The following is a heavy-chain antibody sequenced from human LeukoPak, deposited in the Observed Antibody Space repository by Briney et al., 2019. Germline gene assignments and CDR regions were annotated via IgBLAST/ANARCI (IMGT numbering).Heavy chain of an antibody. J-gene: IGHJ3*02. CDR3: ARVDGYNYGGAFDI. D-gene: IGHD5-12*01. CDR2: IIPILGIA. CDR1: GGTFGSYA. V-gene: IGHV1-69*04. Sequence: SVKVSCKASGGTFGSYAISWVRQAPGQGLEWMGRIIPILGIANYAQKFQGRVTITADKSTSTAYMELSSLRSEDTAVYYCARVDGYNYGGAFDIWGQGTMVTVSS.